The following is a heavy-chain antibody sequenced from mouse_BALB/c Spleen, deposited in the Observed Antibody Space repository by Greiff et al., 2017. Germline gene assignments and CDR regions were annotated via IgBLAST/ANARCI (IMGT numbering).Heavy chain of an antibody. Sequence: EVKVEESGPGLVKPSQSLSLTCTVTGYSITSDYAWNWIRQFPGNKLEWMGYISYSGSTSYNPSLKSRISITRDTSKNQFFLQLNSVTTEDTATYYCARWLTDYYAMDYWGQGTSVTVSS. J-gene: IGHJ4*01. CDR2: ISYSGST. CDR3: ARWLTDYYAMDY. D-gene: IGHD2-2*01. CDR1: GYSITSDYA. V-gene: IGHV3-2*02.